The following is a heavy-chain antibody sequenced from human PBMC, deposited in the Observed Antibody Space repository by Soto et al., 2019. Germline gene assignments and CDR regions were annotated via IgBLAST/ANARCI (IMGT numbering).Heavy chain of an antibody. V-gene: IGHV3-66*01. Sequence: GGSLRLSCAASGFTVSRNYMSWVRQAPGKGLEWVSVIYSGGSTYYADSVKGRFTISRDNSKNTLYLQMNSLRAEDTAVYYCASQDIVLVPAAAVNYGMDVWGQGTTVTVSS. J-gene: IGHJ6*02. CDR1: GFTVSRNY. CDR3: ASQDIVLVPAAAVNYGMDV. D-gene: IGHD2-2*01. CDR2: IYSGGST.